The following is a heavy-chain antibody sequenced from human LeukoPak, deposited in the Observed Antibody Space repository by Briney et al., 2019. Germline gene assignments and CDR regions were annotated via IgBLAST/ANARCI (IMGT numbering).Heavy chain of an antibody. CDR3: ARGPSFVDTAMAHYYYYYYMDV. D-gene: IGHD5-18*01. J-gene: IGHJ6*03. V-gene: IGHV1-69*05. CDR2: IIPIFGTA. CDR1: GYTFTSYA. Sequence: ASVKVSCKASGYTFTSYAISWVRQAPGQGLEWMGGIIPIFGTANYAQKFQGRVTITTDESTSTAYMELSSLRSEDTAVYYCARGPSFVDTAMAHYYYYYYMDVWGKGTTVTVSS.